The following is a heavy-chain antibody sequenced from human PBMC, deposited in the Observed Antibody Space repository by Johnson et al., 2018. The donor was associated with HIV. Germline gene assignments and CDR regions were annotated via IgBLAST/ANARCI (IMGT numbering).Heavy chain of an antibody. D-gene: IGHD6-19*01. CDR2: IYPGGTT. J-gene: IGHJ3*02. V-gene: IGHV3-66*01. CDR3: EGSGRLHDVFDI. Sequence: VQVVESGGGLVQPGGSLRLSCAASGFTVSSNYINWVRQAPGKGLEWVSLIYPGGTTFYADSVKGRFSISRDNSKNTVSLQMSSLRAEDTAVYYCEGSGRLHDVFDIWGQGTMVTVSS. CDR1: GFTVSSNY.